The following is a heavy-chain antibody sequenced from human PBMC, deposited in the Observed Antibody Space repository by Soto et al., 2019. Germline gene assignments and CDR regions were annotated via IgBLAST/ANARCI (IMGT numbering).Heavy chain of an antibody. Sequence: ASVKVSCKASGYTFTSYGISWVRQAPGQGLEWMGWISAYNGNTNYAQKLQGRVTMTTDTSTSTAYMELRSLRSDDTAVYYCARNGYDFWSGNTYYYMDVWGKGTTVTVSS. CDR1: GYTFTSYG. J-gene: IGHJ6*03. CDR2: ISAYNGNT. CDR3: ARNGYDFWSGNTYYYMDV. V-gene: IGHV1-18*01. D-gene: IGHD3-3*01.